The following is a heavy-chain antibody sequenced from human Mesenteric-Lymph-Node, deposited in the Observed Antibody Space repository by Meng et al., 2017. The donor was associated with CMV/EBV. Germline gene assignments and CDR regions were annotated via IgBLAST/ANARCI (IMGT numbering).Heavy chain of an antibody. CDR2: INPNSGVS. V-gene: IGHV1-2*04. CDR3: ARDNVNPEGFDP. J-gene: IGHJ5*02. D-gene: IGHD2/OR15-2a*01. CDR1: GYTFTDVY. Sequence: QVQLVQSRAEVRKPGASVKVSCKASGYTFTDVYIHGGRQAPGQGLEWMGRINPNSGVSNSAQNFQGWVTMTRDTSISTACMELGRLTSDDTAVYYCARDNVNPEGFDPWGQGTLVTVSS.